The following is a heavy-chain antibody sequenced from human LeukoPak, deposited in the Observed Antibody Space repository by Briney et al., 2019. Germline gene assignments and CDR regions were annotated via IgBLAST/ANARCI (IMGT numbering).Heavy chain of an antibody. CDR3: ARPRTWLLRKRSGFDY. Sequence: SETLSLTCAVYGGSFSGYYWSWIRQPPGKGLEWVGEINHSGSANYNQSLKSRFTISVATPKNQFSLHLSSVTAADTAVYYCARPRTWLLRKRSGFDYWGQGTVVTVSS. D-gene: IGHD3-22*01. V-gene: IGHV4-34*01. CDR1: GGSFSGYY. CDR2: INHSGSA. J-gene: IGHJ4*02.